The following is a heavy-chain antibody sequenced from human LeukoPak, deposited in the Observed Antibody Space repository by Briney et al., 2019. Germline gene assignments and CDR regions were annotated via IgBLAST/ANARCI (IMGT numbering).Heavy chain of an antibody. J-gene: IGHJ4*02. CDR2: INPDGNKK. CDR1: GLTFSSSW. Sequence: PGGSLRLSCAVSGLTFSSSWTDWVRQAPGKGLEWVASINPDGNKKYSADSVKGRFTFSRDNAENSLYLQMNSLRVEDTAFYYCARDLAYSRLDYWGQGMLVTVSS. CDR3: ARDLAYSRLDY. V-gene: IGHV3-7*01. D-gene: IGHD5-18*01.